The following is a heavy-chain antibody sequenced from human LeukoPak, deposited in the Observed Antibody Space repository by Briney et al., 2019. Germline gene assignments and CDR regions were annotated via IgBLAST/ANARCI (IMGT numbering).Heavy chain of an antibody. CDR2: INPNSGGT. D-gene: IGHD2-21*01. J-gene: IGHJ3*02. V-gene: IGHV1-2*02. CDR1: GYTFTGYY. CDR3: ARVGPQKSIQNAFDI. Sequence: VASVKVSCKASGYTFTGYYMHWVRQAPGQGLEWMGWINPNSGGTNYAQKFQGRVTMTRDTSISTAYMELSRLRSDDTAVYYCARVGPQKSIQNAFDIWGQGTMVTVSS.